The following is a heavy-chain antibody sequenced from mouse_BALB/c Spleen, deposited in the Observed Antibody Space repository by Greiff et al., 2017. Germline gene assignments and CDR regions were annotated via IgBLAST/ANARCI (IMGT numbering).Heavy chain of an antibody. CDR1: GFNIKDTY. J-gene: IGHJ2*01. V-gene: IGHV14-3*02. CDR3: ARDSSGYSY. CDR2: IDPANGNT. D-gene: IGHD3-2*01. Sequence: EVQLQQSGAELVKPGASVKLSCTASGFNIKDTYMHWVKQRPEQGLEWIGRIDPANGNTKYDSKFPGKATITADTSSNTAYLQLSSLTYEDTAVYYCARDSSGYSYWGQGTTRTVSS.